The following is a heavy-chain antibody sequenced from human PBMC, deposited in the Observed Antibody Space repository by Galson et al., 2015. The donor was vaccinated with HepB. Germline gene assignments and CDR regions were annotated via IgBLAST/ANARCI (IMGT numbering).Heavy chain of an antibody. J-gene: IGHJ3*02. CDR3: ARDRADYYDSSGYSGAFDI. CDR1: GGSFNTYA. Sequence: SVKVSCKASGGSFNTYAISWLRQAPGQGLEWMGGIIPMFDTAIYAQKFQDRVTITADKSTNTAYMDLSSLRSEDTAVYYCARDRADYYDSSGYSGAFDIWGHGTMVTVSS. CDR2: IIPMFDTA. V-gene: IGHV1-69*06. D-gene: IGHD3-22*01.